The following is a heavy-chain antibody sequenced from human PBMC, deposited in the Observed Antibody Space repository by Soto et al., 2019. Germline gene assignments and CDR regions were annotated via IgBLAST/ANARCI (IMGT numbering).Heavy chain of an antibody. J-gene: IGHJ4*02. CDR2: ISSSSSYI. Sequence: GGSLRLSCAASGFTFSSYSMNWVRQAPGKGLEWVSSISSSSSYIYYADSVKGRFTISRDNAKNSLYLQMNSLRAEDTAVYYCARWAVAGIPFDYWGQGTLVTVSS. CDR1: GFTFSSYS. D-gene: IGHD6-19*01. V-gene: IGHV3-21*01. CDR3: ARWAVAGIPFDY.